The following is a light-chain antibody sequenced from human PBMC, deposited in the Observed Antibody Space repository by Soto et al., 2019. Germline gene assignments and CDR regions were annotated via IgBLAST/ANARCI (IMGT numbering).Light chain of an antibody. CDR3: QQYDNFPPIT. V-gene: IGKV1-33*01. Sequence: DIQMTQSPSSLSASVGDRVTITCPASQDISNHLNWYQQQPGKAPELLMFDASNLEPGVPSRFSGSGSGTDFTLTISSLQPEDVATYFCQQYDNFPPITFGQGTRLEIK. J-gene: IGKJ5*01. CDR1: QDISNH. CDR2: DAS.